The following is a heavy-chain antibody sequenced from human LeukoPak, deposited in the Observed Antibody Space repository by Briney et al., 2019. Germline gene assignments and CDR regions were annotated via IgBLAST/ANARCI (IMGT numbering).Heavy chain of an antibody. CDR1: GGTFSSYA. Sequence: SVQVSCKASGGTFSSYAISWVRQAPGQGLDWMGGIIPIFGTANYAQRFQGRVTLTAGESTRRAYMELRSLRSEDTAVYYCARAPVHGYCSGGSCFYFDYWGQGTLVTVSS. D-gene: IGHD2-15*01. V-gene: IGHV1-69*13. J-gene: IGHJ4*02. CDR2: IIPIFGTA. CDR3: ARAPVHGYCSGGSCFYFDY.